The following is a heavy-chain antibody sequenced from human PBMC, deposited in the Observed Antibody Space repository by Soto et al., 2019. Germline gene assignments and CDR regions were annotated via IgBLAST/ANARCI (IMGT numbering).Heavy chain of an antibody. D-gene: IGHD1-26*01. J-gene: IGHJ4*02. V-gene: IGHV4-34*01. CDR1: GGSFSGYY. Sequence: QVQLQQWGAGLLKPSETLSLTCAVYGGSFSGYYWSWIRQPPGKGLEWIGSVYYSGSTYYNPSLKSRVTISVDTSKNQFSLRLSSVTAADTAVYYCARTQSGSSRDYWGQGTLVTVSS. CDR3: ARTQSGSSRDY. CDR2: VYYSGST.